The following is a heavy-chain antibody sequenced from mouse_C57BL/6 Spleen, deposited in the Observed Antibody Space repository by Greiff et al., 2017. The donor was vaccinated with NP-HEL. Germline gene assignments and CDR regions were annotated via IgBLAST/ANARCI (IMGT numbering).Heavy chain of an antibody. V-gene: IGHV1-15*01. CDR3: TRSAYYYGSSYPWFAY. CDR2: IDPETGGT. Sequence: QVQLQHSGAELVRPGASVTLSCKASGYTFTDYEMHWVKQTPVHGLEWIGAIDPETGGTAYTQTFKGKAILTADKSSSTAYMELRSLTSEDSAVYYCTRSAYYYGSSYPWFAYWGQGTLVTVSA. CDR1: GYTFTDYE. D-gene: IGHD1-1*01. J-gene: IGHJ3*01.